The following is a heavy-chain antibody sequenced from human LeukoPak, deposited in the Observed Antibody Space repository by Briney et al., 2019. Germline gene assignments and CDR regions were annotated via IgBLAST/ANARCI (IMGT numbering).Heavy chain of an antibody. CDR2: VYHSGIT. D-gene: IGHD3-3*01. V-gene: IGHV4-59*01. Sequence: SETLSLTCTVSGGSINNYYWSWIRQPPGKGLEWIAYVYHSGITNYNPSLKSRVTISVDTSKNQFSLKLSSVTAADTAVYYCARANLDLEWLGYYYYGMDVWGQGTTVTVSS. CDR1: GGSINNYY. CDR3: ARANLDLEWLGYYYYGMDV. J-gene: IGHJ6*02.